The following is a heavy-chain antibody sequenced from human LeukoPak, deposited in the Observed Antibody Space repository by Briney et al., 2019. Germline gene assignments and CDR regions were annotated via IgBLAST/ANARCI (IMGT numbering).Heavy chain of an antibody. J-gene: IGHJ6*04. CDR2: ISSSGSTI. D-gene: IGHD6-6*01. CDR1: GFTFSKYE. Sequence: GGSLRLSCAASGFTFSKYEMNWVRQAPGKGLEWVAHISSSGSTIYYADSVKGRFTISRDNAKPSLYLPMNSLRAEDTAVYYCARGRISAEIAYYYGMDVWGKGTTVTVSS. V-gene: IGHV3-48*03. CDR3: ARGRISAEIAYYYGMDV.